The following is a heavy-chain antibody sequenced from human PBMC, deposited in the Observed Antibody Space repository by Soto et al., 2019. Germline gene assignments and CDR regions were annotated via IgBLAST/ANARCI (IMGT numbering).Heavy chain of an antibody. CDR3: ARAYEGDYFDS. D-gene: IGHD3-16*01. CDR2: ISYDGSNK. V-gene: IGHV3-30-3*01. Sequence: QVQLVESGGGVVQPGRSLRLSCAASGFTFSSYAMHWVRQAPGKGLEWVEVISYDGSNKYYADSVKGQFTISRDNSKNTLYLQMNSLRAEDTAVCYCARAYEGDYFDSWGQGTLVTVSS. CDR1: GFTFSSYA. J-gene: IGHJ4*02.